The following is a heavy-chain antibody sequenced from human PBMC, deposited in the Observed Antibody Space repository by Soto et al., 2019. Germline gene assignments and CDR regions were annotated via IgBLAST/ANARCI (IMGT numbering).Heavy chain of an antibody. V-gene: IGHV4-59*01. CDR3: ARVGSGWWYFDY. CDR2: IYYSGST. CDR1: GGSISSYY. J-gene: IGHJ4*02. Sequence: QVQLQESGPGLVKPSETLSLTCTVSGGSISSYYWRWIRPPPGKGLEWIGYIYYSGSTNYNPSLKSRVTIAVNTSKNQFSLKLTSVTAADTAVYYCARVGSGWWYFDYWGQGTLVTVSS. D-gene: IGHD6-19*01.